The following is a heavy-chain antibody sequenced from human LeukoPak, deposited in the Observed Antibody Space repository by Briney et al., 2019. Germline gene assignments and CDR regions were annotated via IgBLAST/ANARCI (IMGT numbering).Heavy chain of an antibody. V-gene: IGHV3-30-3*01. CDR1: GFTFSSYA. J-gene: IGHJ3*02. D-gene: IGHD5-18*01. Sequence: GGSLRLSCAASGFTFSSYAMHWVRQAPGKGLEWVAVISYDGSNKYYADSVKGRFTISRDNSKNTLYLQMNSLRAEDTAEYYCARGTGGYSYGNDALDIWGQGTMVTVSS. CDR3: ARGTGGYSYGNDALDI. CDR2: ISYDGSNK.